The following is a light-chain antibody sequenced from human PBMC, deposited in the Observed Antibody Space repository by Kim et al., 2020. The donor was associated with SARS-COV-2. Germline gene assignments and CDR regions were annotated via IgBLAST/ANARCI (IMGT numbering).Light chain of an antibody. CDR3: QAWDSSTAR. J-gene: IGLJ2*01. Sequence: SVSPGQTASITCSGDKLGDKYACWYQQKPGQSPVLVIYQDSKRPSGIPERFSGSNSGNTATPTISGTQAMDEADYYCQAWDSSTARFGGGTQLTVL. CDR1: KLGDKY. CDR2: QDS. V-gene: IGLV3-1*01.